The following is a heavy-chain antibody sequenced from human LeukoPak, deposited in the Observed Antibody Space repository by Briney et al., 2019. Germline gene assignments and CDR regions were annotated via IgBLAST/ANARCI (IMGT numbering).Heavy chain of an antibody. CDR3: ARVGRQYGDYEDLGDY. CDR1: GYTFTSYG. J-gene: IGHJ4*02. Sequence: ASVKVSCKASGYTFTSYGISWVRQAPGQGLEWMAWITPYNGHTDYAQKLQGRVTMTTDTSTSTAYMELSSLRSEDTAVYYCARVGRQYGDYEDLGDYWGQGTLVTVSS. D-gene: IGHD4-17*01. CDR2: ITPYNGHT. V-gene: IGHV1-18*01.